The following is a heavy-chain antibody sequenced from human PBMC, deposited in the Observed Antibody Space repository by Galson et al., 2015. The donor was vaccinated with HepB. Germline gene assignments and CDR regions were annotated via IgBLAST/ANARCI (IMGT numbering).Heavy chain of an antibody. Sequence: SETLSLTCTVSGGSISSYYWSWIRQPPGKGLEWIGYIYYSGSTNYNPSLKSRVTISVDTSKNQFSLKLSSVTAADTAVYYCARGTRGYSYEVDWFDPWGQGTLVTVSS. CDR3: ARGTRGYSYEVDWFDP. D-gene: IGHD5-18*01. CDR2: IYYSGST. CDR1: GGSISSYY. J-gene: IGHJ5*02. V-gene: IGHV4-59*01.